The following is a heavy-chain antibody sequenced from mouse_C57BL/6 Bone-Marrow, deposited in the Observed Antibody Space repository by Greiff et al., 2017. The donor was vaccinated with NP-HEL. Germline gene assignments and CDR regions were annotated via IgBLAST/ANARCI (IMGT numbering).Heavy chain of an antibody. Sequence: DVKLVESGGGLVKPGGSLKLSCAASGFTFSSYAMSWVRQTPEKRLEWVATISDGGSYTYYPDNVKGRFTIDRDNAKNHLYLQMSHLKSEDTAMYYCARDLRYYAMDYWGQGTSVTVSS. CDR1: GFTFSSYA. CDR3: ARDLRYYAMDY. V-gene: IGHV5-4*01. J-gene: IGHJ4*01. D-gene: IGHD6-1*01. CDR2: ISDGGSYT.